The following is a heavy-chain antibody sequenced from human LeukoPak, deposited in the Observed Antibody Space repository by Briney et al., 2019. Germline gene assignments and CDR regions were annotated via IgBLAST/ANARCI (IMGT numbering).Heavy chain of an antibody. CDR3: ARGGSGYAGVDY. V-gene: IGHV1-2*02. Sequence: ASVKVSCKASGYTLTGYYMHWVRQAPGQGLEWMGWINPNSGGTNYAQEFQGRVTMTRDTSISTAYMELSRLRSDDTAVYYCARGGSGYAGVDYWGQGTLVTVSS. J-gene: IGHJ4*02. CDR1: GYTLTGYY. D-gene: IGHD5-12*01. CDR2: INPNSGGT.